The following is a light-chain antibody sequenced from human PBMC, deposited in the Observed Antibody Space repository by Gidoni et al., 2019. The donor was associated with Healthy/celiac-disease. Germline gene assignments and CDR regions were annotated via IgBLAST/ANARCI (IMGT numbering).Light chain of an antibody. Sequence: IQMTQSPSTLSASVGDRVTITCRASQSISSWLAWYQQKPGKAPKLLIYDASSLESGGPSRFSGSGYGTEVTLTISSLQPDDFATYYCQQYNSYPLTFGGGTKVEIK. CDR2: DAS. J-gene: IGKJ4*01. V-gene: IGKV1-5*01. CDR3: QQYNSYPLT. CDR1: QSISSW.